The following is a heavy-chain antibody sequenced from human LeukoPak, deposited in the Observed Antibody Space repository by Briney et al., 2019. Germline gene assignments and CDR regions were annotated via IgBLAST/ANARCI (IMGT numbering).Heavy chain of an antibody. Sequence: PGGSLKLSCTASGFNFDDYGMIWLRQAPGKGLEWVSGINWNGGSRGYADSVKGRFTISRDNAKNSLYLQMNSLRAEDTALYYCARDRDIVVVVAATPVRYFDYWGQGTLVTVSS. CDR1: GFNFDDYG. CDR2: INWNGGSR. V-gene: IGHV3-20*04. D-gene: IGHD2-15*01. CDR3: ARDRDIVVVVAATPVRYFDY. J-gene: IGHJ4*02.